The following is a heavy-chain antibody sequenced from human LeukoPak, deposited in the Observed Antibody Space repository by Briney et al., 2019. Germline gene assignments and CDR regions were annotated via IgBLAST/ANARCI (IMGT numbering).Heavy chain of an antibody. CDR2: INPNRGGT. Sequence: ASVKVSCKASGYTFTGYYMHWVRQPPGQGLEWMGWINPNRGGTNYAQSFQGRVTMTTDTSIRTPYRELSRLRSDATPVYYSASGRGYSGYQINVFDYWGQGTLVTVSS. V-gene: IGHV1-2*02. CDR3: ASGRGYSGYQINVFDY. J-gene: IGHJ4*02. CDR1: GYTFTGYY. D-gene: IGHD5-12*01.